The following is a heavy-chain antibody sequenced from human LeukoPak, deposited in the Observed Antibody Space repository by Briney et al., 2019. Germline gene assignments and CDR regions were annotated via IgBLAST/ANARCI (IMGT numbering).Heavy chain of an antibody. CDR1: GFTFSSYA. J-gene: IGHJ4*02. CDR3: APTPRALIDY. CDR2: ISGSGGST. V-gene: IGHV3-23*01. Sequence: HTGGSLSLSCAASGFTFSSYAMSWVRQAPGKGLEWVSAISGSGGSTYYADSVKGRFTISRDNSKNTLYLQMNSLRAEDTAVYYCAPTPRALIDYWGQGTLVTVSS.